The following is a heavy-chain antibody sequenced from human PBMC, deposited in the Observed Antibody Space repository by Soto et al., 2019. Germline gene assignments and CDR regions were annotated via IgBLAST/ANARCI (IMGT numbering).Heavy chain of an antibody. Sequence: GGSLRLSCAASGCTCSSYAMSWVRQAPGKGLEWVSAISGSGGSTYYADSVKGRFTISRDNSKNTLYLQMNSLRAEDTAVYYCAKDPVVVAATLALVGLDDAFDIWGQGTMVTVSS. CDR2: ISGSGGST. D-gene: IGHD2-15*01. V-gene: IGHV3-23*01. J-gene: IGHJ3*02. CDR1: GCTCSSYA. CDR3: AKDPVVVAATLALVGLDDAFDI.